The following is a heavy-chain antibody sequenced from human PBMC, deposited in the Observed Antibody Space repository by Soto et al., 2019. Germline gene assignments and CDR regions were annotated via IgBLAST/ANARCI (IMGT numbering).Heavy chain of an antibody. Sequence: PGGSLRLSCAASGFTFSSYAMSWVRQAPGEGLEWVSAISGSGGSTYYADSAKGRFTVSRDTSKNTLYLQMNSLRAEDTAVYYCAKDWGTMITSPDFDYWGQGTLVTVSS. CDR1: GFTFSSYA. V-gene: IGHV3-23*01. CDR2: ISGSGGST. CDR3: AKDWGTMITSPDFDY. D-gene: IGHD3-16*01. J-gene: IGHJ4*02.